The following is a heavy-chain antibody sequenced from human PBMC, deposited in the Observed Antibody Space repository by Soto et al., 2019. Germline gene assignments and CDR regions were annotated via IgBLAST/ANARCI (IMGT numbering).Heavy chain of an antibody. Sequence: QVQLQESGPGLVKPSETLSLTCTVSGGSIRTSYWSWIRQPPGKGLEWIGSTYNSGSTNYNPPLKSRVTISVDTSKNQFSLHLSSVTAADTAVYYCARDAFDIWGQGTMVTVSS. CDR3: ARDAFDI. V-gene: IGHV4-59*01. J-gene: IGHJ3*02. CDR2: TYNSGST. CDR1: GGSIRTSY.